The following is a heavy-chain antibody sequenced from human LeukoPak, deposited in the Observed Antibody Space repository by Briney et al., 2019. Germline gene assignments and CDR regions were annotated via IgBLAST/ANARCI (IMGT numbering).Heavy chain of an antibody. Sequence: SETLSLTCTVSGGSISSYYWSWIRQPAGKGLEWIGRIYTSGSTNYNPSLKSRVTMSVDTSKNQFSLKLSSVTAADTAVYYCARDVVVVVPAARYYYYYMDVWGKGTTVTVSS. V-gene: IGHV4-4*07. CDR1: GGSISSYY. CDR3: ARDVVVVVPAARYYYYYMDV. J-gene: IGHJ6*03. D-gene: IGHD2-2*01. CDR2: IYTSGST.